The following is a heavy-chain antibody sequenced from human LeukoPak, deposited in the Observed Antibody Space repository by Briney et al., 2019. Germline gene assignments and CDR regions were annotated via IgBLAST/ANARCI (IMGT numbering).Heavy chain of an antibody. J-gene: IGHJ4*02. CDR1: GFTFSSSW. Sequence: GGSLRLSCAASGFTFSSSWMHWVRQAPGKGLVWVSRISSDGSTTTYADSVKGRFTISRDNAKNTTYLQMNSLRAEDTAVYYCASSGSYGANYFDYWGQGTLVTVSS. CDR3: ASSGSYGANYFDY. D-gene: IGHD1-26*01. CDR2: ISSDGSTT. V-gene: IGHV3-74*01.